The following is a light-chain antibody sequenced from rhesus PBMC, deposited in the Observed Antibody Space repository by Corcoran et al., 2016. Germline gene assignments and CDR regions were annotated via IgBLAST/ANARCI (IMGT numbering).Light chain of an antibody. V-gene: IGKV3-24*04. CDR1: QSVSSY. CDR3: LQSSNWWT. J-gene: IGKJ1*01. Sequence: EIVMTQSPATLALSPGERATLSCRASQSVSSYLAWYQQKPGQAPRLLIYGASSRATGIPDRLSGSGSGTEFTLTISSLEPEDVGVYFCLQSSNWWTFGQGTKVEIK. CDR2: GAS.